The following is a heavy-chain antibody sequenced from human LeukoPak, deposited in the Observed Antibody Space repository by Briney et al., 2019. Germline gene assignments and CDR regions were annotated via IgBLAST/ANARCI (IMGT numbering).Heavy chain of an antibody. Sequence: ASVKVSCKPSGYTFTGYYIQWVRQAPGQGLEWLGWISTHNGNTHYAQKLQGRVTMTTDTSTTTAYMELRSLRSDDTAVYYCARDYRTGFDYWGQGTLVTVSS. CDR3: ARDYRTGFDY. CDR1: GYTFTGYY. CDR2: ISTHNGNT. D-gene: IGHD7-27*01. J-gene: IGHJ4*02. V-gene: IGHV1-18*04.